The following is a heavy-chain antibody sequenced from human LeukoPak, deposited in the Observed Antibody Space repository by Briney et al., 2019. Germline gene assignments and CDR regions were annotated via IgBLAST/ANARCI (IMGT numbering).Heavy chain of an antibody. D-gene: IGHD3-22*01. J-gene: IGHJ3*02. CDR1: GFTFSRYG. Sequence: GRSLRLSCAASGFTFSRYGMHWVRQAPGKGLEWVAVISYDGSNKYFADSVKGRFTISRDNAKNSLSLQMNSLRAEDTAVYYCARDRGSYYDSSGYYSADAFDIWGQGTMVTVSS. CDR2: ISYDGSNK. V-gene: IGHV3-30*03. CDR3: ARDRGSYYDSSGYYSADAFDI.